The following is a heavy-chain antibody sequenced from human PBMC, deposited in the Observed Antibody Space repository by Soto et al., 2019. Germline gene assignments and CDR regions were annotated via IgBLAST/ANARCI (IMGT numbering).Heavy chain of an antibody. Sequence: SETLSLTCAVYGGSISGYYWSWIRQPPGKGLEWIGEINHSGSTNYNPSLKSRVTISVDTSKNQFSLKLSSVTAADTAVYYCARGLAVAGTRWFDPWGQGTLVTVSS. V-gene: IGHV4-34*01. CDR2: INHSGST. D-gene: IGHD6-19*01. CDR3: ARGLAVAGTRWFDP. J-gene: IGHJ5*02. CDR1: GGSISGYY.